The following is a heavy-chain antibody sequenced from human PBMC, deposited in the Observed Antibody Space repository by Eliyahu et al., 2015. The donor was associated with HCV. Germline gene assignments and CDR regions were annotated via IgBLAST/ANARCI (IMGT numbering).Heavy chain of an antibody. V-gene: IGHV4-38-2*02. Sequence: QVQLQESGPGLVKPPETLSLTCAVSGYSISSAYSWGWIPPPPGKGLEWIGSIYHXGSTSYTPXLKSRVTISVDTSKNQFSLKLSSVTAADTAVYYCARDVRYSSGWTYWYFDLWGRGTLVTVSS. D-gene: IGHD6-19*01. J-gene: IGHJ2*01. CDR2: IYHXGST. CDR1: GYSISSAYS. CDR3: ARDVRYSSGWTYWYFDL.